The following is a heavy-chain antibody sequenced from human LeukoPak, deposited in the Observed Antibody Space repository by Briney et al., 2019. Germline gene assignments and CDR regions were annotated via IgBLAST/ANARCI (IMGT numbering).Heavy chain of an antibody. Sequence: GASVKVSCKASGYTFTSYVINWVRQATGQGLEWMGWMNPNSGNTGYAQKFQGRVTITRNTSISTAYMELSSLRSEDTAVYYCARARSSHYYYYMDVWGKGTTVTVSS. J-gene: IGHJ6*03. CDR2: MNPNSGNT. V-gene: IGHV1-8*03. CDR1: GYTFTSYV. D-gene: IGHD2-2*01. CDR3: ARARSSHYYYYMDV.